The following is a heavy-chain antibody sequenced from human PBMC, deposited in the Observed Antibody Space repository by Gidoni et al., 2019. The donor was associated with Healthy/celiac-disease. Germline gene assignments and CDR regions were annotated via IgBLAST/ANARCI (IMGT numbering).Heavy chain of an antibody. CDR3: TTAPLNGFWGEVGDFDY. CDR1: GFTFSNAW. CDR2: IKSKTDGGTT. Sequence: EVQLVESGGGLVKPGGSLRLSCAASGFTFSNAWMSWVRQAPGKGLEWVGRIKSKTDGGTTDYAAPVKGRFTISRDDSKNTLYLQMNSLKTEDTAVYYCTTAPLNGFWGEVGDFDYWGQGTLVTVSS. D-gene: IGHD3-16*01. V-gene: IGHV3-15*01. J-gene: IGHJ4*02.